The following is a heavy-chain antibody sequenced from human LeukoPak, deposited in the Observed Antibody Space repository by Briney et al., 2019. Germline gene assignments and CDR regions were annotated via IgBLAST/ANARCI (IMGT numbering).Heavy chain of an antibody. J-gene: IGHJ3*02. V-gene: IGHV4-59*01. CDR1: GGSISSYY. CDR3: ARGGQLADAFDI. D-gene: IGHD6-13*01. Sequence: SETLSLTCTVSGGSISSYYWSWIRQPPGKGLEWIGDIYYSGSTNYNPSLKSRVTISVDTSKNQFSLKLSSATAADTAVYYCARGGQLADAFDIWGQGTMVTVSS. CDR2: IYYSGST.